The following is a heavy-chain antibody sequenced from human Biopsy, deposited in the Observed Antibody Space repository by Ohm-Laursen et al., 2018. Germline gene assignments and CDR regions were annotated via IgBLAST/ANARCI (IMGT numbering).Heavy chain of an antibody. D-gene: IGHD3-22*01. CDR1: GDSISSYY. V-gene: IGHV4-59*12. CDR2: VYYTGST. CDR3: ARDRGYYSDRTVPGYFDL. J-gene: IGHJ2*01. Sequence: PPGTLSLTCTVSGDSISSYYWSWIRQPPGKGLEWIGYVYYTGSTDYNPSLQSRVTISVDTSKNHFSLRLRSVAPADTAIYCARDRGYYSDRTVPGYFDLWGRGTLVTVSS.